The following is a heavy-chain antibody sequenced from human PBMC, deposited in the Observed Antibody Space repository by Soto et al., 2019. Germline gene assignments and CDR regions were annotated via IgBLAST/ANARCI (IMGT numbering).Heavy chain of an antibody. CDR1: GFTFSSYA. J-gene: IGHJ4*02. V-gene: IGHV3-30-3*01. Sequence: QVQLVESGGGVVQPGRSLRLSCAASGFTFSSYAMHWVRQAPGKGLEWVAVISYDGSNKYYADSVKGRFTISRDNSKNTLYLQMNSLRADGTAVYYCARVDYDSSGYYSPPYYWGQGTLVTVSS. D-gene: IGHD3-22*01. CDR2: ISYDGSNK. CDR3: ARVDYDSSGYYSPPYY.